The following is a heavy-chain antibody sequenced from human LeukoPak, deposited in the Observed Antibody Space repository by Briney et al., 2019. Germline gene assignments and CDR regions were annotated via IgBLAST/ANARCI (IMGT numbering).Heavy chain of an antibody. D-gene: IGHD4-17*01. CDR1: GGSFSGYY. CDR2: INHSGST. CDR3: ARVSGGSYGDRPFDY. V-gene: IGHV4-34*01. J-gene: IGHJ4*02. Sequence: PSETLSLTCAAYGGSFSGYYWSWIRQPPGKGLEWIGEINHSGSTNYNPSLKSRVTISVDTSKNQFSLKLSSVTAADTAVYYCARVSGGSYGDRPFDYWGQGTLVTVSS.